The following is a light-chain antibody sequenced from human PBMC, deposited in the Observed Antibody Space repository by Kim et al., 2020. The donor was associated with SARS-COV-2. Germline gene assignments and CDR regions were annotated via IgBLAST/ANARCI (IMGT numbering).Light chain of an antibody. CDR3: QQYNRYPYS. V-gene: IGKV1-5*03. CDR1: QSISSW. J-gene: IGKJ2*03. Sequence: SASVGDRVTITCRASQSISSWLAWYQQKPGKAPKLLIYKASSLTSGVPSRFSGSGSGTEFTLTISSLQPDDFATYYCQQYNRYPYSFGQGTKLEI. CDR2: KAS.